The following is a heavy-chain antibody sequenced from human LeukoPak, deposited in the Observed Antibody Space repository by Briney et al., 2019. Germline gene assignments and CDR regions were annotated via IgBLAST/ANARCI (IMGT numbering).Heavy chain of an antibody. CDR1: GFIVSSNY. V-gene: IGHV3-21*04. CDR2: IGISSNKI. Sequence: PGGSLRLSCAVSGFIVSSNYMTWVRQAPGKGLEWVSSIGISSNKIYYADSVKGRFTISRDNSKNTLYLQMNSLRAEDTAVYYCARARTRRLRFLEWYPHYFDYWGQGTLVTVSS. CDR3: ARARTRRLRFLEWYPHYFDY. J-gene: IGHJ4*02. D-gene: IGHD3-3*01.